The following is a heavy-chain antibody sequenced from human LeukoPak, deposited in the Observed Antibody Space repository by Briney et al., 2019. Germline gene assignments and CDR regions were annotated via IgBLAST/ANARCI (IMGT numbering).Heavy chain of an antibody. CDR3: ARDIGGHGIDP. J-gene: IGHJ5*02. CDR2: IKIGGST. CDR1: ALGVSNNY. D-gene: IGHD3-16*01. V-gene: IGHV3-66*01. Sequence: GGSLRLSCAASALGVSNNYMTWVRRAPGKGLEWVSVIKIGGSTDYADSVRGRFTISRDNSKNTVFLQMDSLRAEDTAIYFCARDIGGHGIDPWGQGTQVTVSS.